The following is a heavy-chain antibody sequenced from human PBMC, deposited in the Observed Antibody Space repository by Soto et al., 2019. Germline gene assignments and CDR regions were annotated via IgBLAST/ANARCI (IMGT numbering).Heavy chain of an antibody. CDR3: AKDKGVFNWATSYFDY. CDR1: GFTFSNYA. D-gene: IGHD1-1*01. Sequence: PGGSLRLSCAASGFTFSNYAMHWVRQAPGKGLEWVALTSYAGNNEYYTDSVKGRFTISRDNSKNTLFLQMNSPRPEDTAVYYCAKDKGVFNWATSYFDYWGQGALVTVSS. V-gene: IGHV3-30*18. CDR2: TSYAGNNE. J-gene: IGHJ4*02.